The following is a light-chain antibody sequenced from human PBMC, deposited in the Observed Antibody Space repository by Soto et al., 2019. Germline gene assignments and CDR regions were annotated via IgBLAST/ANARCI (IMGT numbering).Light chain of an antibody. Sequence: EIVMTQSPATLSVSPGERATLSCRASQSVSSNLAWYQQKPGQAPRLLIYGASTRATGIPARCSGSGSGTEFTLTISSLQSEDFAVYYCQQYNTCPPYTFGQGTKLEIK. V-gene: IGKV3-15*01. CDR3: QQYNTCPPYT. CDR2: GAS. J-gene: IGKJ2*01. CDR1: QSVSSN.